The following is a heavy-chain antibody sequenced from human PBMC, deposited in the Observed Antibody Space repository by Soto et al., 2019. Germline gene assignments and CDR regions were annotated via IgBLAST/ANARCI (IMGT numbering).Heavy chain of an antibody. Sequence: SVPLSVTSPVDDGSFSGYYWSWIRQNPGKGLEWIGEINHSGSTNYNPSLKSRVTISVDTSKNQFSLKLSSVTAADTAVYYCARATDSRYYYGMDVWGQGTTVTVSS. J-gene: IGHJ6*02. CDR3: ARATDSRYYYGMDV. CDR1: DGSFSGYY. D-gene: IGHD2-15*01. CDR2: INHSGST. V-gene: IGHV4-34*01.